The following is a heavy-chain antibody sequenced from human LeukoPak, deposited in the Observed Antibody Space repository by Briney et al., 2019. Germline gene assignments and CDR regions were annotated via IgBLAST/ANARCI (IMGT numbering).Heavy chain of an antibody. D-gene: IGHD2-2*01. CDR1: GGSISSGDYY. CDR2: IYHSGST. V-gene: IGHV4-30-2*01. CDR3: ARSAANVYYCSSTSCSVAFDI. Sequence: PSETLSLTCTVSGGSISSGDYYWSWIRQPPGKGLEWIGYIYHSGSTYYNPSLKSRVTISVDRSKNQFSLKLSSVTAADAAVYYCARSAANVYYCSSTSCSVAFDIWGQGTMVTVSS. J-gene: IGHJ3*02.